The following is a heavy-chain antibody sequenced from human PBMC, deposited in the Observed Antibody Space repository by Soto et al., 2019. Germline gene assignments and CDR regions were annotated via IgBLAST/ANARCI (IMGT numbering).Heavy chain of an antibody. Sequence: GGSLRLSCAASRFTFTSYSMNWVRQAPGKGLEWVSHISSTSNTIYYADSVKGRFTISRDNAKNSLYLQMNSLRVEDTAVYYCAREVRYRSSTSCSTDFDSWGQGTLVTVSS. CDR3: AREVRYRSSTSCSTDFDS. J-gene: IGHJ4*02. V-gene: IGHV3-48*01. CDR1: RFTFTSYS. D-gene: IGHD2-2*02. CDR2: ISSTSNTI.